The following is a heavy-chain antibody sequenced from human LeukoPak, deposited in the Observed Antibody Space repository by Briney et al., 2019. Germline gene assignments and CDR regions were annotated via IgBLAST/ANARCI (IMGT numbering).Heavy chain of an antibody. Sequence: SETLSLTCTVSGGSISSYYWSWIRQPPGKGLEWIGYIYYSGTTNYNPSLKSRVTISVDTSKNQFSLKLSSVTAADTAVYYRARPGGIAYYYGMDVWGQGTTVTVSS. V-gene: IGHV4-59*08. CDR3: ARPGGIAYYYGMDV. CDR2: IYYSGTT. J-gene: IGHJ6*02. D-gene: IGHD6-13*01. CDR1: GGSISSYY.